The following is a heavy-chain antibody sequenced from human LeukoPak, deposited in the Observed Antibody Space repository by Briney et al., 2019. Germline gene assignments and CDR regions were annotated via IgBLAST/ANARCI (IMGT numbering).Heavy chain of an antibody. V-gene: IGHV4-59*08. CDR1: GGSISSYY. CDR2: IYYSGST. J-gene: IGHJ5*02. D-gene: IGHD4-4*01. CDR3: ASQDYIYNWFDP. Sequence: SETLSLTCTVSGGSISSYYWSWIRQPPGKGLEWIGYIYYSGSTNYNPSLKSRVTISVDTSKNQFSLKLSSVTAADTAVYYCASQDYIYNWFDPWGQGTLVTVSS.